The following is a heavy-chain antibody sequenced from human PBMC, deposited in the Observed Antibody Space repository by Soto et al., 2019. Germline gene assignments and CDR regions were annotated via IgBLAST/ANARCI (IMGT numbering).Heavy chain of an antibody. CDR1: GFTFSDYY. J-gene: IGHJ6*02. D-gene: IGHD6-13*01. Sequence: GGSLRLSCAASGFTFSDYYMSWIRQAPGKGLEWVSYISSSGSTIYYADSVKGRFTISRDNAKNSLYLQMNSLRAEDTAGYYCARDGGSAAAGPQAYYYGMDVWGQGTTVNVS. V-gene: IGHV3-11*01. CDR3: ARDGGSAAAGPQAYYYGMDV. CDR2: ISSSGSTI.